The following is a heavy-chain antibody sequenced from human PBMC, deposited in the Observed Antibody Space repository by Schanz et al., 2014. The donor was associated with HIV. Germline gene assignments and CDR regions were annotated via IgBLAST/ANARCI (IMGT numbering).Heavy chain of an antibody. CDR3: ARDLCGKDDY. V-gene: IGHV3-23*04. CDR1: GFTFSNYA. D-gene: IGHD2-15*01. CDR2: MTTNDRI. J-gene: IGHJ4*02. Sequence: AQLVESGGGVVQPGGSLRLSCAASGFTFSNYAMTWVRQAPGKGLEWVSVMTTNDRIYYAESVKGRFTISRDTSTNTLYLQMDSLRAEDTAVYYCARDLCGKDDYWGQGTLVTVSS.